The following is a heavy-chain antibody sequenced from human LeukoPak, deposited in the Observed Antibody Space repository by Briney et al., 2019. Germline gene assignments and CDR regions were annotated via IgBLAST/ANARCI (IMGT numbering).Heavy chain of an antibody. D-gene: IGHD3-22*01. CDR3: ARGYYDSTLGDSSYYYMDV. CDR2: IYSGGST. CDR1: GFTVSSNY. Sequence: GGSLRLSCAASGFTVSSNYMSWVRQAPGKGLEWVSVIYSGGSTYYADSVKGRFTISRDNSKNTLYLQMNSLRAEDTALYHCARGYYDSTLGDSSYYYMDVWGKGTTVTVSS. V-gene: IGHV3-53*01. J-gene: IGHJ6*03.